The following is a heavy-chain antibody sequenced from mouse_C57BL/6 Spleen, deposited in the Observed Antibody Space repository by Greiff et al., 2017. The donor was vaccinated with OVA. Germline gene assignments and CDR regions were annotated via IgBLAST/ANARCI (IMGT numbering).Heavy chain of an antibody. J-gene: IGHJ4*01. V-gene: IGHV1-26*01. D-gene: IGHD4-1*01. CDR2: INPNNGGP. CDR1: GYTFTDYY. Sequence: EVQLQQSGPELVKPGASVKISCKASGYTFTDYYMNWVKQSHGKSLEWIGDINPNNGGPSYNQKFKGKATLTVDKSSSTAYMELRSLTSEDSAVYYCASWDVDYAMDYWGQGTSVTVSS. CDR3: ASWDVDYAMDY.